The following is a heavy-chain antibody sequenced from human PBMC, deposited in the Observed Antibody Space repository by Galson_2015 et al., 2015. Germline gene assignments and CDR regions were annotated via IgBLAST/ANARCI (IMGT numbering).Heavy chain of an antibody. J-gene: IGHJ3*02. Sequence: SLRLSCAASGFTFSDYYMSWIRQAPGKGLEWVSYISSSGSTIYYADSVKGRFTISRDNAKNSLYLQMNSLRAEDTAVYYCAREVEGSEFAFDIWGQGTMVTVSS. CDR1: GFTFSDYY. CDR2: ISSSGSTI. CDR3: AREVEGSEFAFDI. D-gene: IGHD3-10*01. V-gene: IGHV3-11*01.